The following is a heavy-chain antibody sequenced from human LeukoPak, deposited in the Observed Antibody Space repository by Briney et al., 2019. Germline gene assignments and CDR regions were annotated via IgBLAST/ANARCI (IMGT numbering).Heavy chain of an antibody. CDR1: GNYW. Sequence: GGSLRLSCVASGNYWMHWVRQAPGKGLVWVSHINSDGSWTSYAASVKGRFTISKDNAKNTVYLQMTSLRAEDTAVYYCVSFYETYWGRGTLVTVSS. J-gene: IGHJ4*02. CDR3: VSFYETY. D-gene: IGHD2/OR15-2a*01. V-gene: IGHV3-74*01. CDR2: INSDGSWT.